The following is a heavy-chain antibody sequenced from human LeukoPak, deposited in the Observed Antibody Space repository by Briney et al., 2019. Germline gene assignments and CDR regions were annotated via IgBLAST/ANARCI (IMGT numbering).Heavy chain of an antibody. Sequence: ASVKVSCKVSGYTLTELSMHWVRQAPGKGLEWMGGFDPEDGETIYAQKFQGRVTMTEDTSTDTAYMELSSLRSEDTAVYYCATDLHSSGYYXFDYXXXGXXVTVX. CDR3: ATDLHSSGYYXFDY. J-gene: IGHJ4*02. D-gene: IGHD3-22*01. CDR1: GYTLTELS. CDR2: FDPEDGET. V-gene: IGHV1-24*01.